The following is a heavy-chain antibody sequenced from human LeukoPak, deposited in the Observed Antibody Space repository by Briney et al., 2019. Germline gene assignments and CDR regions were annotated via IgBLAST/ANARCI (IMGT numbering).Heavy chain of an antibody. D-gene: IGHD3-9*01. J-gene: IGHJ4*02. CDR1: GFTFSSYG. CDR3: ARILTGYDAFDY. Sequence: GGSLRLSCAASGFTFSSYGMHWVRQAPGKGLEWVANMKQGGSKQYYVDSVKGRFTISRDNAKNSLYLQMNSLRAEDTAVYYCARILTGYDAFDYWGQGTLVTVSS. V-gene: IGHV3-7*01. CDR2: MKQGGSKQ.